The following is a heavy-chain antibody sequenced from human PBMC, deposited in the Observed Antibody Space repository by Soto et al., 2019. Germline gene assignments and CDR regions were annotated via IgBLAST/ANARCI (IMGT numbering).Heavy chain of an antibody. CDR2: VSIGGST. J-gene: IGHJ4*02. D-gene: IGHD1-26*01. CDR3: EKRRVVGGNFDY. Sequence: DVQLLESGGGLVQPEGSLRLSCAASGFTFSSYAMGWVRQGPGKGLEWVAVVSIGGSTHYADSVRGRFTISIDNSKNALALQMNSLRAEDTGVYFCEKRRVVGGNFDYFGQGALVNVSS. V-gene: IGHV3-23*01. CDR1: GFTFSSYA.